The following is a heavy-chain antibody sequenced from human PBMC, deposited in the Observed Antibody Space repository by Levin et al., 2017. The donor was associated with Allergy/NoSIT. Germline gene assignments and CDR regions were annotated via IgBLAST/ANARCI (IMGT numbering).Heavy chain of an antibody. Sequence: GGSLRLSCAASGFTFDDYAMHWVRQAPGKGLEWVSGISWNSGSIGYADSVKGRFTISRDNAKNSLYLQMNSLRAEDTALYYCAKDLAPRPYYYGMDVWGQGTTVTVSS. CDR2: ISWNSGSI. CDR1: GFTFDDYA. J-gene: IGHJ6*02. D-gene: IGHD6-6*01. V-gene: IGHV3-9*01. CDR3: AKDLAPRPYYYGMDV.